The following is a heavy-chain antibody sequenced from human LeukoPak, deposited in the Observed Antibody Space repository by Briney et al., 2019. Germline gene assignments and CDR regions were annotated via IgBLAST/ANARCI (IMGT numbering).Heavy chain of an antibody. CDR3: ARAFTPGIRKALWIGDSL. J-gene: IGHJ4*02. D-gene: IGHD3-10*01. V-gene: IGHV3-11*04. CDR1: GFTFSGDY. Sequence: PGGSLRLSCAASGFTFSGDYMSWIRQAPGKGLEWVSYISSVGSSTAYADSVKGRFTISRDNAKNSLFLQMNSLGSDDTGVYYCARAFTPGIRKALWIGDSLWDQGTLVTVSS. CDR2: ISSVGSST.